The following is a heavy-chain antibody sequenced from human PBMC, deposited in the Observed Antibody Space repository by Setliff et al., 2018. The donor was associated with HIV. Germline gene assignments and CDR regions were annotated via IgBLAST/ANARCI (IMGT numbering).Heavy chain of an antibody. D-gene: IGHD6-13*01. CDR2: ISGSGSGV. Sequence: GSLRLSCAASGFTFSSYSMNWVRQSPGKGLEWVSYISGSGSGVDYADSVKGRFTVSRDNARSSLYLQMNSLRAEDSAMYYCARDRGRGMAPSGILDYYYMDVWGKGTTVTVSS. CDR3: ARDRGRGMAPSGILDYYYMDV. V-gene: IGHV3-48*01. J-gene: IGHJ6*03. CDR1: GFTFSSYS.